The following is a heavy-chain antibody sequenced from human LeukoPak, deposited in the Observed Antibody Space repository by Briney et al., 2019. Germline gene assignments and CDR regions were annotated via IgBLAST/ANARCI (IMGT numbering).Heavy chain of an antibody. CDR3: ASGGVYSGSYGGFDY. J-gene: IGHJ4*02. V-gene: IGHV3-48*04. CDR2: ISSSSSTI. D-gene: IGHD1-26*01. CDR1: GFTFSSYS. Sequence: GGSLRLSCAASGFTFSSYSMNWVRQAPGKGLEWVSYISSSSSTIYYAYFVKGRFTISRDNAKNSLYLQMNSLRAEDTAVYYCASGGVYSGSYGGFDYWGQGTLVTVSS.